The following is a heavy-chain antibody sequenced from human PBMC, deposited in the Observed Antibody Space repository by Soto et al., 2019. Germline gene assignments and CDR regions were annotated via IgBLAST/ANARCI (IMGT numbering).Heavy chain of an antibody. CDR1: GYTFTSYS. Sequence: ASVNVSCKSSGYTFTSYSISWVRQAPGQGLEWMGWISVYNGNTNYAQAFQGRVTMTTDTSTNTAYMELRSLRSDDTAVYYCARDGVAVTTGISGYWGQGTLVTVSS. CDR3: ARDGVAVTTGISGY. D-gene: IGHD4-4*01. V-gene: IGHV1-18*01. CDR2: ISVYNGNT. J-gene: IGHJ4*02.